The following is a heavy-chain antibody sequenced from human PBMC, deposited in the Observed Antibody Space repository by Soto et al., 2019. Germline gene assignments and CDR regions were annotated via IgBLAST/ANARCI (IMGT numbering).Heavy chain of an antibody. CDR1: GFPFSNYA. CDR3: ARAGRADV. CDR2: ISANGVTT. J-gene: IGHJ6*02. V-gene: IGHV3-64*01. Sequence: EAQLVESGRGLVKPGGSLRLSCAASGFPFSNYAMHWFRQGQGKGLECVSVISANGVTTDYANFLKDSFTSSREISKNTLYLQMGTLRADDMAVSYCARAGRADVLGQGTTVAVSS.